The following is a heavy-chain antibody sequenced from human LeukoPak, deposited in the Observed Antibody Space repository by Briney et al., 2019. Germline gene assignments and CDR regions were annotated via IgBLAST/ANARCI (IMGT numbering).Heavy chain of an antibody. CDR3: ARFLGSGWSRVAFDAFDI. V-gene: IGHV4-59*01. CDR1: GGSISSYY. D-gene: IGHD6-19*01. CDR2: IYYSGST. Sequence: SETLSLTCTVSGGSISSYYWSWIRQPPEKGLEWIGYIYYSGSTNYNPSLKSRVTISVDTSKNQFSLKLSSVTAADTAVYYCARFLGSGWSRVAFDAFDIWGQGTMVTVSS. J-gene: IGHJ3*02.